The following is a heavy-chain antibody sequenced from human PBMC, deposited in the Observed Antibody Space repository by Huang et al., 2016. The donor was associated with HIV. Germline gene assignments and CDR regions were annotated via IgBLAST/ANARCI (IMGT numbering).Heavy chain of an antibody. V-gene: IGHV4-39*01. CDR1: GGSIRSSDYH. CDR2: IYYKVSN. Sequence: QLLLQESGPGLVKPSEALALTWAVSGGSIRSSDYHWGWIRQPPGKGLEWIGSIYYKVSNNYSPALKSRVTIAVDTSKNLFFLNLTAMTAADTAVYYCARHREGPVAYYSGWGSHLNYMDVWGRGRTVVVSS. D-gene: IGHD3-10*01. CDR3: ARHREGPVAYYSGWGSHLNYMDV. J-gene: IGHJ6*03.